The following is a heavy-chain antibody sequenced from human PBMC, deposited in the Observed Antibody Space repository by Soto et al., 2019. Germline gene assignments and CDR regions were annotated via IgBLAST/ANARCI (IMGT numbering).Heavy chain of an antibody. J-gene: IGHJ4*02. D-gene: IGHD2-21*02. V-gene: IGHV4-31*03. CDR2: IYFTGAT. CDR3: ASIPRRGYSYGIDY. CDR1: GASISSGTSY. Sequence: QVQLQESGPGLVKPSQTLSLTCNVSGASISSGTSYWTWIRQHPGGGLEWIGHIYFTGATYSNPSLRSRLTMSVDTSKNQFSLQLTSVTAADTATYYCASIPRRGYSYGIDYWGQGTLVTVSS.